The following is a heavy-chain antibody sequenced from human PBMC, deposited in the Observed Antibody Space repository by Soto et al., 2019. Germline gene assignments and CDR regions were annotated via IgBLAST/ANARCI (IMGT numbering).Heavy chain of an antibody. J-gene: IGHJ4*01. D-gene: IGHD1-1*01. CDR1: GGSIGTYH. Sequence: SETLSLTCIISGGSIGTYHWSWIRQPPGKGLEWIGYIYHNGDTISNPSLKSRVAMSVDTSKNQISLRLTSVTAADTAVYYCARDDLETADMALQTWGQGDLVTVSS. CDR2: IYHNGDT. V-gene: IGHV4-59*01. CDR3: ARDDLETADMALQT.